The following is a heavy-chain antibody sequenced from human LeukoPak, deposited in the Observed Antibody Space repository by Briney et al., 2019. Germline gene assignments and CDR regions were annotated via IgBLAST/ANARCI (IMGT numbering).Heavy chain of an antibody. CDR1: GGSFSGYY. D-gene: IGHD3-22*01. CDR3: ARGMIYYYESSYYVLDC. Sequence: SETLSLTCAVYGGSFSGYYWSWIRQPPGKGLEWIGEINHSGSTNYNPSLKSRVTISVDTSKNQFSLKLSSVTAAGTAVYYCARGMIYYYESSYYVLDCWGQGTLVTVSS. J-gene: IGHJ4*02. V-gene: IGHV4-34*01. CDR2: INHSGST.